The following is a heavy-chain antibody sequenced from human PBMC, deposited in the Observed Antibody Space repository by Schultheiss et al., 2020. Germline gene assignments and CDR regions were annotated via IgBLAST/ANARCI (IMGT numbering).Heavy chain of an antibody. CDR1: GGSFSGYY. V-gene: IGHV4-34*01. J-gene: IGHJ6*02. CDR2: INHSGST. D-gene: IGHD3-3*01. CDR3: ARGPPPTYYDFWSGYLDYYYYGRDV. Sequence: SETLSLTCAVYGGSFSGYYWSWIRQPPGKGLEWIGEINHSGSTNYNPSLKSRVTISVDTSKNQFSLKLSSVTAADTAVYYCARGPPPTYYDFWSGYLDYYYYGRDVWGQGTTVTVSS.